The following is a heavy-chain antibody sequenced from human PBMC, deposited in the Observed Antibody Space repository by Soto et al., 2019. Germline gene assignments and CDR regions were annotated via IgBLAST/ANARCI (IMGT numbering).Heavy chain of an antibody. V-gene: IGHV4-39*01. CDR3: ARLTPDPAKYCSGGSCYTHNWFDP. Sequence: SETLSLTCTVSGGSISSSSYYWGWIRQPPGKGLEWIGSIYYSGSTYYNPSLKSQVTISVDTSKNQFSLKLSSVTAADTAVYYCARLTPDPAKYCSGGSCYTHNWFDPWGQGTLVTVSS. D-gene: IGHD2-15*01. J-gene: IGHJ5*02. CDR1: GGSISSSSYY. CDR2: IYYSGST.